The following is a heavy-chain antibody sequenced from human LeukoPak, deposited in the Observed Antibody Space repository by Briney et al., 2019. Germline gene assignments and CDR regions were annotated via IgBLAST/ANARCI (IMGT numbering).Heavy chain of an antibody. CDR2: IYYSGST. V-gene: IGHV4-59*01. D-gene: IGHD6-13*01. Sequence: SETLSLTCTVSGGSISSYYWSWIRQPPGKGLEWIGYIYYSGSTNYNPSLKSRVTISVDTSKNQFSLKLSSVTAADTAVYYCARVVYSSSWYIPNYYYYMDVWGKGTTVTISS. J-gene: IGHJ6*03. CDR3: ARVVYSSSWYIPNYYYYMDV. CDR1: GGSISSYY.